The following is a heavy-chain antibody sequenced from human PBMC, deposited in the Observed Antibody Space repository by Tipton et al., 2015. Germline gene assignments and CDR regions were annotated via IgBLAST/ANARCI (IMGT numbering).Heavy chain of an antibody. CDR3: ARDLEHGMDV. D-gene: IGHD5-24*01. J-gene: IGHJ6*02. V-gene: IGHV4-59*01. CDR1: SDSINKYY. Sequence: TLSLTCTVSSDSINKYYWSWIRQPPGKELQWIGYIQYSGGTNYNPSLESRVSMSVDTSKNHFSLSLTSVTAADTAIYYCARDLEHGMDVWGQGTTVTVSS. CDR2: IQYSGGT.